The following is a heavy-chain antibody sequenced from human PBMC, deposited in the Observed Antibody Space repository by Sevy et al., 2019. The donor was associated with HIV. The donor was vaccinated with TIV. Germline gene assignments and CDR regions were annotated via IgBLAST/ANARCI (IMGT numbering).Heavy chain of an antibody. Sequence: ASVKVSCKASGYTFTSYDINWVRQATGQGLEWMGWMNPNSGNTGYVQKFQGRVTMTRNTSISTAYMEMSSLRSEDTAVYYCARDFGVVSVPNYYGMDVWGQGTTVTVSS. CDR1: GYTFTSYD. J-gene: IGHJ6*02. CDR3: ARDFGVVSVPNYYGMDV. CDR2: MNPNSGNT. V-gene: IGHV1-8*01. D-gene: IGHD3-3*01.